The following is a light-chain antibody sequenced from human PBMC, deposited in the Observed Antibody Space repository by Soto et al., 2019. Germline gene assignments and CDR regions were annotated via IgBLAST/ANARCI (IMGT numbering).Light chain of an antibody. J-gene: IGKJ1*01. CDR1: QSVDRSF. CDR3: PHSATLLWP. CDR2: AAS. Sequence: GGVSLKKRERAMLACRASQSVDRSFLGWYQQKPGQSPRLLIYAASSRASDIPDRFSGSGSGTDFTLSINGLDPEDLALYYCPHSATLLWPFAQGAMV. V-gene: IGKV3-20*01.